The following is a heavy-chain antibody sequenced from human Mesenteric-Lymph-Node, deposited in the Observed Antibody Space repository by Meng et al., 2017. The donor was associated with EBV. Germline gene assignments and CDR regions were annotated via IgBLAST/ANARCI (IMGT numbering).Heavy chain of an antibody. CDR2: ISAGGSSS. D-gene: IGHD4-17*01. V-gene: IGHV3-23*01. CDR3: AKVRYGDRYYFDY. Sequence: EVQLLESGGGLVQPGGSLMLCCAASGFPFSSYAMTWVRQAPGKGLEWVSAISAGGSSSYYADSVQGRFTISGDNSKNTLYLQMNSLRAEDTAVYYCAKVRYGDRYYFDYWGQGTLVTVAS. CDR1: GFPFSSYA. J-gene: IGHJ4*02.